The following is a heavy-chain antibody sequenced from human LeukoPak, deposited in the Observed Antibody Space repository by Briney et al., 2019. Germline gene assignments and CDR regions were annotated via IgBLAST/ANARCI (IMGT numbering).Heavy chain of an antibody. CDR2: ISSNGGST. CDR3: ARGGLGIAVSDAFDI. Sequence: GGSLRLSCAASGITFSTYAMHWVRQAPGMGLDYVSSISSNGGSTYYANSVKGRFTVSKDNSKNTLYLQMGSLRPEDMAVYYCARGGLGIAVSDAFDIWGQRTMVTVSS. V-gene: IGHV3-64*01. CDR1: GITFSTYA. D-gene: IGHD6-19*01. J-gene: IGHJ3*02.